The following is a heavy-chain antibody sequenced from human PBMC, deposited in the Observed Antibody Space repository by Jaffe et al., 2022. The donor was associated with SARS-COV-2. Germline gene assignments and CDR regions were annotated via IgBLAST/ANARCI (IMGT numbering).Heavy chain of an antibody. CDR3: AKGGWLEN. CDR1: GFPFSTND. Sequence: DVQLLESGGGLVQPGGSLRLSCAASGFPFSTNDMSWVRQAPGKGLQWVSIFSVSGGTTFYTESVKGRFTTSRDNSKNTLYLQMSSLRVEDTATYYCAKGGWLENWGQGTLVTVSS. V-gene: IGHV3-23*01. D-gene: IGHD5-12*01. J-gene: IGHJ4*02. CDR2: FSVSGGTT.